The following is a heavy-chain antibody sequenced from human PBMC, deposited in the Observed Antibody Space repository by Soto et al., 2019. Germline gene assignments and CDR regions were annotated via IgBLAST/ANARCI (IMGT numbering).Heavy chain of an antibody. J-gene: IGHJ1*01. D-gene: IGHD3-22*01. CDR3: ARGPAYYYDSSGYYLEYFQH. V-gene: IGHV4-4*02. Sequence: QVQLQESGPGLVKPSVTLSLTCAVSGGSISSSNWWSWVRQPPGKGLEWIGEIYHSGSTNYNPSLRSRVTISVDKSKNQFSLKLSSVTAADTAVYYCARGPAYYYDSSGYYLEYFQHWGQGTLVTVSS. CDR2: IYHSGST. CDR1: GGSISSSNW.